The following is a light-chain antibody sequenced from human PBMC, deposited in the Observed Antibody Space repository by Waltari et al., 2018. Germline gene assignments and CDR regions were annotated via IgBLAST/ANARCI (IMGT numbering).Light chain of an antibody. V-gene: IGLV2-14*01. CDR3: SSYTRSSTWV. CDR1: ISDVGAYKY. CDR2: EAT. Sequence: QSALTQPASVSGSPRQSITISCTGTISDVGAYKYVSWYQHHPGKAPKPMIYEATNRPSGISSRFSGSKSGNTASLTISGLQAEDEADYYCSSYTRSSTWVFGGGTKLTVL. J-gene: IGLJ2*01.